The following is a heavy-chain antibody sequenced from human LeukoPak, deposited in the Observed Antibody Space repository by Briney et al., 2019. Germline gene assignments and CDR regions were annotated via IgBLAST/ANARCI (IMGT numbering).Heavy chain of an antibody. J-gene: IGHJ5*02. CDR2: IYTSGST. CDR1: GGSISSGSYY. CDR3: ARDWRVYGDYSNWFDP. Sequence: PSETLSLTCTVSGGSISSGSYYWRWIRQPAGKGLEWIGRIYTSGSTNYNPSLKSRVTISVDTSKNQFSLKLSSVTAADTAVYYCARDWRVYGDYSNWFDPWGQGTLVTVSS. D-gene: IGHD4-17*01. V-gene: IGHV4-61*02.